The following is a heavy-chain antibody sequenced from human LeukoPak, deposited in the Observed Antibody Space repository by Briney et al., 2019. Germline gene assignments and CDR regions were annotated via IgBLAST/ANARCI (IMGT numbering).Heavy chain of an antibody. Sequence: PSETLSLTCTVSGGSISTYYWSWIRQPPGKGLECLGFIFHTGTTNYNPSLKSRVTISIDTSRTHFSLKLTSVTAADTAIYYCARGDGNWFDPWGQGTLVTVSS. V-gene: IGHV4-59*01. CDR3: ARGDGNWFDP. CDR2: IFHTGTT. J-gene: IGHJ5*02. CDR1: GGSISTYY. D-gene: IGHD5-24*01.